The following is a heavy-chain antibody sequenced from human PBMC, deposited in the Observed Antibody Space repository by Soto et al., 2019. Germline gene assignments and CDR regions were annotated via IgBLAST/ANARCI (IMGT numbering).Heavy chain of an antibody. CDR2: IIPIFGTA. CDR1: AFTFSSYA. CDR3: ARTDFWSGPKAPGMDV. J-gene: IGHJ6*02. D-gene: IGHD3-3*01. V-gene: IGHV1-69*01. Sequence: QVQLVQSGAEVQKPGSSLKVSCKASAFTFSSYAISGVRQAPGQGREWMGGIIPIFGTANYAQKFQGRVTITADESTSTAYMELSSLRSEDTAVYYCARTDFWSGPKAPGMDVWGQGTTVTVSS.